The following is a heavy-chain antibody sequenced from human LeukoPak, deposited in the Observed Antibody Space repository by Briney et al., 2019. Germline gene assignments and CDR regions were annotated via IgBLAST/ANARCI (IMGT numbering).Heavy chain of an antibody. CDR3: ARLLRKKWIQLWLHWFDP. D-gene: IGHD5-18*01. J-gene: IGHJ5*02. CDR1: GGSISSSSYY. CDR2: IYYSGST. V-gene: IGHV4-39*07. Sequence: PSETLSLTYTVSGGSISSSSYYWGWIRQPPGKGLEWIGSIYYSGSTYYNPSLKSRVTISVDTSKNQFSLKLSSVTAADTAVYYCARLLRKKWIQLWLHWFDPWGQGTLVTVSS.